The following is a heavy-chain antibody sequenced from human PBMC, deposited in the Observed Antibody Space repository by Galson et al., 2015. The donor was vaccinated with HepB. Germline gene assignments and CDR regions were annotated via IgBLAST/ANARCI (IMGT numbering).Heavy chain of an antibody. Sequence: SLRLSCAASGFTFSSYAMHWVRQAPGKGLEWVAVISYDGSNKYYADSVKGRFTISRDNSKNTLYLQMNSLRAEDTAVYYCARETQTTVTTYLRRFDYWGQGTLVTVSS. CDR3: ARETQTTVTTYLRRFDY. CDR2: ISYDGSNK. CDR1: GFTFSSYA. D-gene: IGHD4-17*01. J-gene: IGHJ4*02. V-gene: IGHV3-30*04.